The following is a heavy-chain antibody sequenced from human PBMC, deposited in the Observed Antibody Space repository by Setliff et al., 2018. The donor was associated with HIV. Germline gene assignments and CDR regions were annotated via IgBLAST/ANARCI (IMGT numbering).Heavy chain of an antibody. D-gene: IGHD3-3*01. CDR1: GYTFTSYA. V-gene: IGHV7-4-1*02. J-gene: IGHJ6*03. CDR3: ARSAKAHFDFWSGYYEDYMDV. CDR2: INTNTGNP. Sequence: ASVKVSCKASGYTFTSYAMNWVRQAPGQGPEWMGWINTNTGNPTYAQGFTGRFVFSLDTSVNTAYLQISSLKAEDTAVYYCARSAKAHFDFWSGYYEDYMDVWGKGTTVTVS.